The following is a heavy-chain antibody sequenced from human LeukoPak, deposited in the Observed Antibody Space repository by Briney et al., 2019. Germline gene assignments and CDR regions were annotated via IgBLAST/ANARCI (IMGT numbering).Heavy chain of an antibody. CDR1: GFTFSSYG. CDR2: IRYDGSNK. Sequence: PGGSLRLSCAASGFTFSSYGMHWVRQAPGKGLEWVAFIRYDGSNKYNADSAKGRFTISRDSSKKTLYLQMNSLSTEDTAVYYCAKGYVSGSYFDYWGQGSLVTVSS. CDR3: AKGYVSGSYFDY. D-gene: IGHD3-10*01. J-gene: IGHJ4*02. V-gene: IGHV3-30*02.